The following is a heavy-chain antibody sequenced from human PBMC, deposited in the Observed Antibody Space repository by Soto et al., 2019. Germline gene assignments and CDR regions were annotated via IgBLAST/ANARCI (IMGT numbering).Heavy chain of an antibody. CDR1: GGSISSYY. Sequence: SETLSLTCTVSGGSISSYYWSWIRQPPGKGLEWIGYIYYSGSTNYNPSLKSRVTISVDTSKNQFSLKLSSVTAADTAVYYCARVPNDFWSGYTINYQNYYYYMDVWGKGTTVTVSS. CDR2: IYYSGST. CDR3: ARVPNDFWSGYTINYQNYYYYMDV. V-gene: IGHV4-59*01. J-gene: IGHJ6*03. D-gene: IGHD3-3*01.